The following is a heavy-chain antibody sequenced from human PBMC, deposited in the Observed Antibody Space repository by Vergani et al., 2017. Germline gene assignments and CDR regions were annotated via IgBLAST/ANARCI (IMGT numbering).Heavy chain of an antibody. V-gene: IGHV1-2*04. Sequence: QVQLVQSGAEVKKPGASVKVSCKASGYTFTGYYMHWVRQAPGQGLEWMGWINPNSGGTNYAQKFQGCVTMTRDTSISTAYMELSRLRSDDTAVYYCARGTPPYGDQGGTDYWGQGTLVTVSS. J-gene: IGHJ4*02. CDR1: GYTFTGYY. CDR2: INPNSGGT. CDR3: ARGTPPYGDQGGTDY. D-gene: IGHD4-17*01.